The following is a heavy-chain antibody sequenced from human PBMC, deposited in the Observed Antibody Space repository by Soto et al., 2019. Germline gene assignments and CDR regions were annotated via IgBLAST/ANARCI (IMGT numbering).Heavy chain of an antibody. Sequence: GASVKVSCKASGYTFTSYGISWVRQVPGQGLEWMGWISAYNGNTNYAQKLQGRVTMTTDTSTSTAYMELRSLRSDDTAVYYCARDAYCSGGSCYSSGMALDYWGQGTLVTVSS. CDR3: ARDAYCSGGSCYSSGMALDY. CDR1: GYTFTSYG. D-gene: IGHD2-15*01. J-gene: IGHJ4*02. V-gene: IGHV1-18*01. CDR2: ISAYNGNT.